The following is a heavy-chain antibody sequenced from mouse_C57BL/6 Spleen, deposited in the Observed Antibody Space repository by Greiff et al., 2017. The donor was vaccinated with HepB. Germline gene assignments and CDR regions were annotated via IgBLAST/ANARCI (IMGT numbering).Heavy chain of an antibody. Sequence: EVKVVESGAELVKPGASVKLSCTASGFNIKDYYMHWVKQRTEQGLEWIGRIDPEDGETKYAPKFQGKATITADTSSNTAYLQLSSLTSEDTAVYYCARYYGSRDYFDYWGQGTTLTVSS. CDR1: GFNIKDYY. V-gene: IGHV14-2*01. CDR3: ARYYGSRDYFDY. J-gene: IGHJ2*01. D-gene: IGHD1-1*01. CDR2: IDPEDGET.